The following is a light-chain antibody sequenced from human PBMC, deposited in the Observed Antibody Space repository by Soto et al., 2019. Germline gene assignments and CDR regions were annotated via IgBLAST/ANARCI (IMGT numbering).Light chain of an antibody. CDR1: SDDIGNFNL. V-gene: IGLV2-23*02. Sequence: QSALTQPASVSGAPVQSITFSCTGSSDDIGNFNLVSWYQQYPGKAPKLILYEVNKRPLGVSDRFSGSKSGNTASLTISGLQAEDEADYHCCSYAGSRWVFGGGTKVTVL. CDR3: CSYAGSRWV. CDR2: EVN. J-gene: IGLJ3*02.